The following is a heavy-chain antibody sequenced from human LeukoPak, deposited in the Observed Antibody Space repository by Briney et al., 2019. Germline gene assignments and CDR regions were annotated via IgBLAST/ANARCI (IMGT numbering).Heavy chain of an antibody. Sequence: ASVKVSCKASGYTFTGYYMHWVRQAPGQGLEWMGWINPNSGGTNYAQKFQGRVTITADKSTSTAYMELSSLRSEDTAVCYCARDGRYYDSSGYYSSYYFDYWGQGTLVTVSS. V-gene: IGHV1-2*02. CDR3: ARDGRYYDSSGYYSSYYFDY. J-gene: IGHJ4*02. CDR2: INPNSGGT. D-gene: IGHD3-22*01. CDR1: GYTFTGYY.